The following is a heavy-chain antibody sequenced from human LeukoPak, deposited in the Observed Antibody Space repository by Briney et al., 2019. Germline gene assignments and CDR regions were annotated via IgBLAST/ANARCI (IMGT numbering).Heavy chain of an antibody. Sequence: PSETLSLTCTVSGGSISSSSYYWGWIRQPPGKGLEWIGSFYYSGSTYYSPSLKSRVTISVDTSKNQFSLKLSSETAADTAVYYCARHLLRYYDSSGRDAFDIWGQGTMVTVSS. CDR1: GGSISSSSYY. CDR3: ARHLLRYYDSSGRDAFDI. J-gene: IGHJ3*02. D-gene: IGHD3-22*01. V-gene: IGHV4-39*01. CDR2: FYYSGST.